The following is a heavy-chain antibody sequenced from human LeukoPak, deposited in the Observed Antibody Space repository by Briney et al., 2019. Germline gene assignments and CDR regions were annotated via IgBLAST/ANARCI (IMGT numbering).Heavy chain of an antibody. Sequence: ASVKVSRKASGYTFTGYYMHWVRQAPGQGLEWMGRINPNSGGTNYAQKFQGRVTMTRDTSISSAYMELSRLRSDDTAVYYCASSGGDYCSNGVCWADYWGQGTLVTVSS. CDR1: GYTFTGYY. CDR2: INPNSGGT. D-gene: IGHD2-8*01. CDR3: ASSGGDYCSNGVCWADY. J-gene: IGHJ4*02. V-gene: IGHV1-2*06.